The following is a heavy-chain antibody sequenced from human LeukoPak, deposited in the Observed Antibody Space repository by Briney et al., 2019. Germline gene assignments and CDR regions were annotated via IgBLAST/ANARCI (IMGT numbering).Heavy chain of an antibody. J-gene: IGHJ4*02. Sequence: GGSLRLSCAASGFTFSSYGMHWVRQAPGKGLEWVAVISYDGSNKYYADSVKGRFTISRDNSKNTLYLQMNSLRAEDTAVYYCAITGYSSGWHPGGWGQGTLVTVSS. D-gene: IGHD6-19*01. CDR2: ISYDGSNK. CDR1: GFTFSSYG. V-gene: IGHV3-30*03. CDR3: AITGYSSGWHPGG.